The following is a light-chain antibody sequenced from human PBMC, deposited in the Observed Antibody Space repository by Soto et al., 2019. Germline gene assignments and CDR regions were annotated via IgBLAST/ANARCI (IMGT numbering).Light chain of an antibody. CDR1: SGHSSYA. CDR2: LSSDGSH. V-gene: IGLV4-69*01. J-gene: IGLJ2*01. Sequence: QLVLTQSPSASASLGASVKLTCTLSSGHSSYAIAWHQQQPEKGPRYLMKLSSDGSHSKGDGIPDRFSGSSSGAARYLTISSLQSDDEADYYCQTWDTGARVVFGGGTKLTVL. CDR3: QTWDTGARVV.